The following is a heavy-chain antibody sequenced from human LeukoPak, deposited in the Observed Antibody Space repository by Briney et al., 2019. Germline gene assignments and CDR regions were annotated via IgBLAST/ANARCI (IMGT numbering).Heavy chain of an antibody. Sequence: ASVKVSCKASGYTFTGYYMHWVRQAPGQGLEWMGWINPNSGGTNYAQKFQGRVTMTRDTSISTAYMELSRLRSDDTAVYYCASLQDRDGYTFDYWGQGTLVTVSS. CDR1: GYTFTGYY. D-gene: IGHD5-24*01. J-gene: IGHJ4*02. CDR2: INPNSGGT. CDR3: ASLQDRDGYTFDY. V-gene: IGHV1-2*02.